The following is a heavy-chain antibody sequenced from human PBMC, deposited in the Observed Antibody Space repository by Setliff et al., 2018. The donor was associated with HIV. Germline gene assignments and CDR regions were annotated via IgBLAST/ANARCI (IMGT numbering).Heavy chain of an antibody. D-gene: IGHD5-18*01. J-gene: IGHJ4*01. CDR1: GASIRSQY. Sequence: SETLSLTCTVSGASIRSQYWSWIRKPPGKGLEWIWYISYSGSTNYNPSLESRVAMSVDTSKQQFSLEVSSVTAADTAVYYCARTRGYSYGTLAGFDYWGRGSLVTVSS. CDR3: ARTRGYSYGTLAGFDY. CDR2: ISYSGST. V-gene: IGHV4-59*11.